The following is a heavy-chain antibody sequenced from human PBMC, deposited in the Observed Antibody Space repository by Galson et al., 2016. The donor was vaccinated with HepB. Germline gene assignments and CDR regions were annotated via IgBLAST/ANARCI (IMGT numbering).Heavy chain of an antibody. V-gene: IGHV4-59*02. D-gene: IGHD3-3*01. CDR2: LYYTGTS. J-gene: IGHJ6*02. Sequence: ETLSLSCSVADDSVSSSFFSWIRQPPGKALEWIGYLYYTGTSDYNPSLKSRATISLDRSKNLLSLSLSSVTAADTSVYYCARAPYYESGRLDVWGQGTTVAVSS. CDR1: DDSVSSSF. CDR3: ARAPYYESGRLDV.